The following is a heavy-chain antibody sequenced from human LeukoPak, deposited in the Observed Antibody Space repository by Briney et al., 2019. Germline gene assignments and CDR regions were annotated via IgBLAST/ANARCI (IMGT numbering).Heavy chain of an antibody. D-gene: IGHD3-16*01. CDR2: INHSGST. CDR1: GGSFSGYY. V-gene: IGHV4-34*01. Sequence: SETLSLTCAVYGGSFSGYYWSWIRQPPGKGLEWIGEINHSGSTNYNPSLKSRVTISVDTSKNQFSLKLSSVTAADTAVYYCARGLLYDYVWGTLCYYGMDVWGQGTTVTVSS. J-gene: IGHJ6*02. CDR3: ARGLLYDYVWGTLCYYGMDV.